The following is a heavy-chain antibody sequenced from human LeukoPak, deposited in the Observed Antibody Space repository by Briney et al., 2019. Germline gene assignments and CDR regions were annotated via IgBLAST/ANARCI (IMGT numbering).Heavy chain of an antibody. CDR1: GFTFSSYS. J-gene: IGHJ4*02. CDR2: ISSSSSSI. V-gene: IGHV3-48*02. Sequence: GGSLRLSCAPSGFTFSSYSINWVRQAPGKGVEGVSYISSSSSSIYYSDSVKGRFTISRDNAKNSLYLQMNSLRDEDTAVYYCARDGARGVATDYDYWGQGTLVTVSS. CDR3: ARDGARGVATDYDY. D-gene: IGHD5-12*01.